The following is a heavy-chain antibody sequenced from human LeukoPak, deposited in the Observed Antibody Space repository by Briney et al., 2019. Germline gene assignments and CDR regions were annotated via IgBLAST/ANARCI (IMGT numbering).Heavy chain of an antibody. V-gene: IGHV4-34*09. CDR2: INHSGST. D-gene: IGHD7-27*01. CDR1: GGSFSGYF. J-gene: IGHJ4*02. CDR3: ARDHLGLRLDY. Sequence: SETLSDTRAVYGGSFSGYFWSWIRQPPGKGLEWIGEINHSGSTYYNPSLKSRVTISVDTSENQFSLKLSSVTAADTAVYYCARDHLGLRLDYWGQGTLVTVSS.